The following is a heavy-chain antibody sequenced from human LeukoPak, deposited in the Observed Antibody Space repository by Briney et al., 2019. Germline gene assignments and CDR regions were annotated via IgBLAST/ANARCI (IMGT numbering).Heavy chain of an antibody. CDR1: VYTFTVYY. CDR3: AQDPDCGGGSCYSAKLFDS. D-gene: IGHD2-15*01. CDR2: INPNSGDT. Sequence: ASVTVSFKASVYTFTVYYMHWVRQAPGQGLEWMGWINPNSGDTKYAQKFQGRVTMTRDTSISTAYMELSRLRSDDTAVYYCAQDPDCGGGSCYSAKLFDSWGQGTLVTVSS. J-gene: IGHJ5*01. V-gene: IGHV1-2*02.